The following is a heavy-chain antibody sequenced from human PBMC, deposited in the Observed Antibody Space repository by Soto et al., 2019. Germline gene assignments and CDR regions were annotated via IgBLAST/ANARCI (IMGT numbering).Heavy chain of an antibody. CDR2: ISAYNGNT. CDR1: GYTFTSYG. J-gene: IGHJ3*02. CDR3: ARDRGPPLGYCSSTSCYAGRAFDI. Sequence: QVQLVQSGAEVKKPGASVKVSCKASGYTFTSYGISWVRQAPGQGLEWMGWISAYNGNTNYAQKLQAKGTRTTDTSTSTAYMELRSLRSDHTAVYYCARDRGPPLGYCSSTSCYAGRAFDIWGQGTMVTVSS. D-gene: IGHD2-2*01. V-gene: IGHV1-18*01.